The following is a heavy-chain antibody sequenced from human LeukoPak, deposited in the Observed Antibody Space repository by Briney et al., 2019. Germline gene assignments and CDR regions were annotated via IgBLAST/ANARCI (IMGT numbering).Heavy chain of an antibody. CDR1: GFTFSSYG. D-gene: IGHD3-16*01. Sequence: PGGSLRLSCAASGFTFSSYGMHWVRQAPGKGLEWVAVISYDGSSKYYADSVKGRFTISRDNSKNTLYLQMNSLRAEDTAVYYCAKDMRRDEANPDYWGQGTLVTVSS. CDR2: ISYDGSSK. CDR3: AKDMRRDEANPDY. V-gene: IGHV3-30*18. J-gene: IGHJ4*02.